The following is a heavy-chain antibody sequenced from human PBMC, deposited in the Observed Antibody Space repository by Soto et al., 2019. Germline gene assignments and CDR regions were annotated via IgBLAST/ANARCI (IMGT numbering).Heavy chain of an antibody. CDR1: GYTFTGYY. D-gene: IGHD6-19*01. CDR3: VRGTSTASSGWYVY. J-gene: IGHJ4*02. Sequence: ASVKVSCKASGYTFTGYYMHWVRQAPGQGREWMGCINANSGGTNYAQKFQGWVTMTSDTSISTAYSELSRLRSDDTAVYYCVRGTSTASSGWYVYWGQGTLVTVSS. V-gene: IGHV1-2*04. CDR2: INANSGGT.